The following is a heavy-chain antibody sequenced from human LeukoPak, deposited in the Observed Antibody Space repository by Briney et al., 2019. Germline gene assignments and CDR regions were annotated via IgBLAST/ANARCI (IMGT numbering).Heavy chain of an antibody. J-gene: IGHJ4*02. V-gene: IGHV3-20*04. CDR2: INWNGGST. D-gene: IGHD3-10*01. CDR1: GFTFDNYG. CDR3: ARGARGVSGYYFDY. Sequence: GGSLRLSCAASGFTFDNYGMSWVRQAPGKGLEWVSGINWNGGSTGYANSVKGRFTISRDNAKNSLYLQMNSLRAEDTALYYCARGARGVSGYYFDYWGQGTLVTVSS.